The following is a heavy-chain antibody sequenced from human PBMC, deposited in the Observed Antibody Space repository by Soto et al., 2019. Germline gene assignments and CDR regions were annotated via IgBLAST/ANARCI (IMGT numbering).Heavy chain of an antibody. D-gene: IGHD2-15*01. CDR3: ARAPRCSGGSCYANY. CDR2: INAGNGNT. J-gene: IGHJ4*02. Sequence: QVQLVQSGAEVKKPGASVKVSCKASGYTFTSYAMHWVRQAPGQRLEWMGWINAGNGNTKYSQKFQGRVTITRDTSASTAYMELSSPRSEDTAVYYCARAPRCSGGSCYANYWGQGTLVTVSS. CDR1: GYTFTSYA. V-gene: IGHV1-3*01.